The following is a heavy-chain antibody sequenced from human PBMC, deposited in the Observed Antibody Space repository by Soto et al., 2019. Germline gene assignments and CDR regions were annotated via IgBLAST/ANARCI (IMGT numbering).Heavy chain of an antibody. V-gene: IGHV3-30-3*01. CDR3: AKQYYDFWSGYSSYPGGGAYFDY. CDR2: ISYDGSNK. CDR1: GFTFSSYA. Sequence: QVQLVESGGGVVQPGRSLRLSCAASGFTFSSYAMHWVRQAPGKGLEWVAVISYDGSNKYYADSVKGRFTISRDNSKNQLYLQMNSLRAEDTAVYYCAKQYYDFWSGYSSYPGGGAYFDYWGQGTLVTVSS. J-gene: IGHJ4*02. D-gene: IGHD3-3*01.